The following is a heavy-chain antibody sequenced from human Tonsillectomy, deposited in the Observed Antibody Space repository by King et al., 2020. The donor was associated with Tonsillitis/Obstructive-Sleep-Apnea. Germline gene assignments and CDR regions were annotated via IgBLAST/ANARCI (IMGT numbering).Heavy chain of an antibody. V-gene: IGHV4-39*01. CDR1: GGSISSSRYY. Sequence: VQLQESGPGLVKPSETLSLTCTVSGGSISSSRYYWGWIRQPPGKGLEWIGSIYYSGSTYYNPSLKSRVNISVDTSKNQFSLKLSSVTAADTAVYYCARPSGYSYGFVYYFDYWGQGTLVTVSS. D-gene: IGHD5-18*01. CDR2: IYYSGST. CDR3: ARPSGYSYGFVYYFDY. J-gene: IGHJ4*02.